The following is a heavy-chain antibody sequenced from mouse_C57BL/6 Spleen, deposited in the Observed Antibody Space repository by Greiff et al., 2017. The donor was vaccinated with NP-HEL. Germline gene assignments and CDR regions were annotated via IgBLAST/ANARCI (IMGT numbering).Heavy chain of an antibody. Sequence: VQLQESGAELARPGASVKMSCKASGYTFTSYTMHWVQQRPGQGLEWIGYINPSSGYTKYNQKFKDKATLTADKSSSTAYMQLSSLTSENSAVYYCARGITTVVAKDYAMDYWGQGTSVTVSS. CDR3: ARGITTVVAKDYAMDY. V-gene: IGHV1-4*01. CDR1: GYTFTSYT. D-gene: IGHD1-1*01. J-gene: IGHJ4*01. CDR2: INPSSGYT.